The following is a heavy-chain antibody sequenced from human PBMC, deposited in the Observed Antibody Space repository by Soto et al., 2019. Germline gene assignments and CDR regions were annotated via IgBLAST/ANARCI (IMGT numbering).Heavy chain of an antibody. D-gene: IGHD3-10*01. CDR3: TRGHYFGSGSYTALDI. CDR2: INPSDGST. V-gene: IGHV1-46*03. J-gene: IGHJ3*02. CDR1: GYTFINYY. Sequence: RASVKVSCKASGYTFINYYVHWVRQAPGQGLEWMAIINPSDGSTTYAQRFQGRVTMTRDTSTSTVYMELSSLRSEDTAVYFCTRGHYFGSGSYTALDIWGQGTMVTVSS.